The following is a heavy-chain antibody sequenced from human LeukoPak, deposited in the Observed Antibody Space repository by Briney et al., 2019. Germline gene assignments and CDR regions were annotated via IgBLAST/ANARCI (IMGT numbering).Heavy chain of an antibody. CDR2: IYSGGST. CDR3: ASSTVTSYYYYAMDV. D-gene: IGHD4-17*01. CDR1: GFTVSSNF. V-gene: IGHV3-66*01. Sequence: GGSLRLSCAASGFTVSSNFMNWVRHAPGKGLEWVSIIYSGGSTYYADCVKGRFTISRDNSKNTLYLQMNSLRAEDTAVYYCASSTVTSYYYYAMDVWGQGTTVTVSS. J-gene: IGHJ6*02.